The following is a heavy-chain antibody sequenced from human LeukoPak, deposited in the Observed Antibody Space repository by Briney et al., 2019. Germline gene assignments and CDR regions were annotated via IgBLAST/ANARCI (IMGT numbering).Heavy chain of an antibody. CDR2: IISSSSYI. CDR1: GFTVSSYS. D-gene: IGHD3-3*01. CDR3: ARDTSDYDFWSGYPIDY. Sequence: GGSLRLSCAASGFTVSSYSMNWVRQAPGKGREWVSSIISSSSYIYYAASVKGRFTISRDNAKNSLYLQMNSLRAEDTAVYYCARDTSDYDFWSGYPIDYWGQGTLVTVSS. V-gene: IGHV3-21*01. J-gene: IGHJ4*02.